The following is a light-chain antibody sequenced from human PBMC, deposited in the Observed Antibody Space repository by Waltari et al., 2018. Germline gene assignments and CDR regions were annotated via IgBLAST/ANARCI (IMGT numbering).Light chain of an antibody. CDR2: QDN. J-gene: IGLJ1*01. Sequence: YGLTQPPSVSVSPGQTATMTCSGDNLGNKFVCWYQKKPGQSTVQVIYQDNRRPSGIPERFSGSNSGSTATLTIGGAQAMDEADYYCQAWDSTTAVFGTGTKVTVL. CDR1: NLGNKF. CDR3: QAWDSTTAV. V-gene: IGLV3-1*01.